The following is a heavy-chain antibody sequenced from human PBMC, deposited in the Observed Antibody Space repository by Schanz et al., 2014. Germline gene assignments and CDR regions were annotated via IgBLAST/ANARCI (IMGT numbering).Heavy chain of an antibody. CDR1: GYTFTSHG. D-gene: IGHD5-18*01. CDR3: TRGGYSYALSAFDI. V-gene: IGHV1-18*01. Sequence: QVQLVQSGAEVKKPGASVKVSCKASGYTFTSHGISWVRQAPGQGLEWMGWITAYNGDTNYALKRQGRVTMTTDTSTGTAYMELRSLRSDDTALYDCTRGGYSYALSAFDIWGQGTMVTVSS. CDR2: ITAYNGDT. J-gene: IGHJ3*02.